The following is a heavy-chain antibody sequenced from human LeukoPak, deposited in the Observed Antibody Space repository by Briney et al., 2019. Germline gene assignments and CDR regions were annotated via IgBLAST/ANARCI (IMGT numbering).Heavy chain of an antibody. CDR1: GFTFSSYW. J-gene: IGHJ5*02. CDR2: IKQDGSEK. CDR3: ARVRFLEWSSLYNWFDP. D-gene: IGHD3-3*01. Sequence: GGSLRLSCAASGFTFSSYWMSWVRQAPGKGLGWVANIKQDGSEKYYVDSVKGRFTISRDNAKNSLYLQMNSLRAEDTAVYYCARVRFLEWSSLYNWFDPWGQGTLVTVSS. V-gene: IGHV3-7*04.